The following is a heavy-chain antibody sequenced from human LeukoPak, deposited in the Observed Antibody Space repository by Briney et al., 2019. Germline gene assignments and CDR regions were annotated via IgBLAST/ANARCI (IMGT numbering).Heavy chain of an antibody. CDR3: ASEGTTMVRGVTVNWFDP. Sequence: SETLSLTCTVSGGSVSSGSYYWSWIRQPPGEGLEWIGYIYYSGSTNYNPSLKSRVAISVDTSKNQFSLKLSSVTAADTAVYYCASEGTTMVRGVTVNWFDPWGQGTLVTVSS. V-gene: IGHV4-61*01. CDR2: IYYSGST. CDR1: GGSVSSGSYY. D-gene: IGHD3-10*01. J-gene: IGHJ5*02.